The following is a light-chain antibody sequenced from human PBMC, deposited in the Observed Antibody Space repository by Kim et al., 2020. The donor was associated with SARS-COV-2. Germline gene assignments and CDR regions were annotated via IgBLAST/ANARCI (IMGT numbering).Light chain of an antibody. CDR3: QRYNNY. V-gene: IGKV1-5*01. CDR2: GAS. J-gene: IGKJ2*01. CDR1: ESMSTW. Sequence: DIQMTQSPSTLSASVGDRVTITCRANESMSTWLAWYQQKPGKAPKLLIYGASNLESGVPSRFSGSGSGTEFTLTISSLQPDDFATYYCQRYNNYFGQRTKLEI.